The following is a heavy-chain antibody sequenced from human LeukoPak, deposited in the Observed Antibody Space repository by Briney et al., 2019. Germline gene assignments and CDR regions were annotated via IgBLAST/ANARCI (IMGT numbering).Heavy chain of an antibody. V-gene: IGHV4-38-2*01. D-gene: IGHD6-19*01. CDR1: GYSISSGYY. J-gene: IGHJ4*02. CDR3: ATYSSGWYKNY. CDR2: IYHSGST. Sequence: PSETLSLTCAVSGYSISSGYYWGWIRQPPGKGLEWIGSIYHSGSTYYNPSLKSRVTISVDTSKNQFSLKLTSVTAADTAVCYCATYSSGWYKNYWGQGTLVTVSS.